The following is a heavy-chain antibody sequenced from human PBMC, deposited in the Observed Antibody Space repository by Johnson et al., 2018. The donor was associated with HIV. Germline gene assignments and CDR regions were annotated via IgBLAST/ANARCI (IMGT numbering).Heavy chain of an antibody. CDR1: GFTFSGSA. Sequence: EVQLVESGGGLVQPGGSLKLSCAASGFTFSGSAMHWVRQASGKGLEWVANIKQDGSETYYVASVEGRFTISRDNAKNSLYLQMNSLRVGDTAVYYCARVGTTVDAFDIWGKGTVVTVSS. J-gene: IGHJ3*02. D-gene: IGHD4-17*01. CDR2: IKQDGSET. V-gene: IGHV3-7*02. CDR3: ARVGTTVDAFDI.